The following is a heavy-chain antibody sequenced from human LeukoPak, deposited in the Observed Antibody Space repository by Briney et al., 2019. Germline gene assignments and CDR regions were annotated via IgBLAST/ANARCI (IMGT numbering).Heavy chain of an antibody. D-gene: IGHD3-22*01. J-gene: IGHJ4*02. CDR3: ARGRGYDRTGYVYYFDF. Sequence: ASVTVSCKASGYSFTSYDINWVRQAPGQGFAWVGWMNPNSGNTGHAQEFQGRVTMSRDTSMSTDYMELSSLRYEDTAVYYCARGRGYDRTGYVYYFDFWGQGTLVTVSS. CDR1: GYSFTSYD. V-gene: IGHV1-8*01. CDR2: MNPNSGNT.